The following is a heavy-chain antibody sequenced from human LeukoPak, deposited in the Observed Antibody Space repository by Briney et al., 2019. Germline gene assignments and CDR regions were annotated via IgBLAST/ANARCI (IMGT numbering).Heavy chain of an antibody. CDR3: ARHGSGSYYTSSWDAFDI. D-gene: IGHD3-10*01. V-gene: IGHV4-34*01. Sequence: PSETLSLTCAVYGGSFSGYYWSWIRQPPGKGLEWIGEINHSGSTNYNPSLKSRVTISVDTSKNQFSLKLSSVTAADTAVYYCARHGSGSYYTSSWDAFDIWGQGTMVTVSS. CDR2: INHSGST. CDR1: GGSFSGYY. J-gene: IGHJ3*02.